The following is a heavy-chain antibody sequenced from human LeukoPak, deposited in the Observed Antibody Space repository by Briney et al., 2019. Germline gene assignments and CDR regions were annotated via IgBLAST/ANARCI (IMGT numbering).Heavy chain of an antibody. CDR1: GFTFSSYS. Sequence: PGGSLRLSCAASGFTFSSYSMNWVRQSPGKGLEWVSYISSSSTIYYADSVKGRFTISRDNAKNSLYLQMNSLRAEDTAVYYCARVHSSSWYCCSDYWGQGTLVTVSS. V-gene: IGHV3-48*04. CDR2: ISSSSTI. J-gene: IGHJ4*02. CDR3: ARVHSSSWYCCSDY. D-gene: IGHD6-13*01.